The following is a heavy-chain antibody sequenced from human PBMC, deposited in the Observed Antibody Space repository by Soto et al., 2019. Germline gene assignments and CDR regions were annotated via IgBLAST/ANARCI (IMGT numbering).Heavy chain of an antibody. J-gene: IGHJ6*03. D-gene: IGHD2-15*01. CDR2: IYYSGST. CDR1: GGSISSYY. Sequence: PSETLSLTCTVSGGSISSYYWSWIRQPPGKGLEWIGYIYYSGSTNYNPSLKSRVTISVDTSKSQFSLKLSSVTAADTAVYYCARGMRYCSGGSCYSKYYYYYYMDVWGKGTTVTVSS. V-gene: IGHV4-59*01. CDR3: ARGMRYCSGGSCYSKYYYYYYMDV.